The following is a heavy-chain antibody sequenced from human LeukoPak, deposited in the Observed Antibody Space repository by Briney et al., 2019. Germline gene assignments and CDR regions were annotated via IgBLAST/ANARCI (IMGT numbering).Heavy chain of an antibody. D-gene: IGHD2-15*01. Sequence: GGSLRLSCAASGFTFNNYDMHWVRHPTGKGLEWVSGIGTTGDTYYPGSVKGRFTISRENAKNSLFLQMNSLRAGDTAVYYCARVGYCSGVSCPFDYWGQGTLVTVSS. V-gene: IGHV3-13*04. CDR1: GFTFNNYD. CDR2: IGTTGDT. J-gene: IGHJ4*02. CDR3: ARVGYCSGVSCPFDY.